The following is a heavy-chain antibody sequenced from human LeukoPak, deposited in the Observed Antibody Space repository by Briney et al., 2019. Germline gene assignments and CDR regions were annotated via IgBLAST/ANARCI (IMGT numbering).Heavy chain of an antibody. V-gene: IGHV3-23*01. CDR1: GFTFSSFV. D-gene: IGHD1-26*01. Sequence: GGSLRLSCAASGFTFSSFVMSWVRQTPGKGLEWVATLSGSDGTTHYADSVQGRFTISRDNSKSTLYLEMSSLRVGDTAVYYCAKDVRVGVTPFFDYWGQGTPVTVSS. CDR2: LSGSDGTT. CDR3: AKDVRVGVTPFFDY. J-gene: IGHJ4*02.